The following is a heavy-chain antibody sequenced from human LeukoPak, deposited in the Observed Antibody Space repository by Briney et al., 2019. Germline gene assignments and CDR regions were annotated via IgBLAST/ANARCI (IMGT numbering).Heavy chain of an antibody. V-gene: IGHV3-48*03. CDR3: ARGYTYVDC. D-gene: IGHD5-12*01. Sequence: GGSLRLSRAPSGFTFYSYEMNWVRQAPGKGLEWVSYISSSGTNIFYADSVKGRFTISRDNAKNPLYLQMTSLRADETAGYSCARGYTYVDCWGQGTLVTVSA. J-gene: IGHJ4*02. CDR1: GFTFYSYE. CDR2: ISSSGTNI.